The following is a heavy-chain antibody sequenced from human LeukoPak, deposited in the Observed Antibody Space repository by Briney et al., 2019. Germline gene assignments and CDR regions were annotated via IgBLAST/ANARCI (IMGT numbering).Heavy chain of an antibody. D-gene: IGHD3-10*01. J-gene: IGHJ5*02. CDR2: IIPIFGTA. CDR1: GYTFTSYG. Sequence: SVKVSCKASGYTFTSYGISWVRQAPGQGLEWMGGIIPIFGTANYAQKFQGRVTITADESTSTAYMELSSLRSEDTAVYYCARAPITMVRGVIWFDPWGQGTLVTVSS. CDR3: ARAPITMVRGVIWFDP. V-gene: IGHV1-69*13.